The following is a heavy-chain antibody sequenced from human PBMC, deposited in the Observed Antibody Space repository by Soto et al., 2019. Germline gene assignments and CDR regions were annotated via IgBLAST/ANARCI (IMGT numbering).Heavy chain of an antibody. CDR2: INAYNGNT. D-gene: IGHD7-27*01. CDR1: GYTFTNYA. V-gene: IGHV1-18*01. J-gene: IGHJ5*02. CDR3: ARDSPPNYL. Sequence: QVQLVQSGAEVKKPGASVKVSCKASGYTFTNYAISWVRQAPGQGLEWMGWINAYNGNTNYAQKLQGRVTMTTDTSTSTDYMELRSLRSDDTSVYYCARDSPPNYLWGQGTLVTVSS.